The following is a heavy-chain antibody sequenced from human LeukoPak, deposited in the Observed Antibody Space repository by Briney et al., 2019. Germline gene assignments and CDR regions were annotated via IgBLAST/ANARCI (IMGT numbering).Heavy chain of an antibody. CDR2: ISYDGSNK. V-gene: IGHV3-30-3*01. CDR3: ARTLSHVLLWFGESYYFDY. D-gene: IGHD3-10*01. CDR1: GFTFSSYA. Sequence: PGGSLRLSCAASGFTFSSYAMHWVRQAPGKGLEWVAVISYDGSNKYYADSVKGRFTISRDNAKNSLYLQMNSLRAEDTAVYYCARTLSHVLLWFGESYYFDYWGQGTLVTVSS. J-gene: IGHJ4*02.